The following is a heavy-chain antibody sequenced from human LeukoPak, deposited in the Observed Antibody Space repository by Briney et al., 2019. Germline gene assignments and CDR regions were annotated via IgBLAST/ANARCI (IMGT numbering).Heavy chain of an antibody. CDR1: GGSISSGGYY. V-gene: IGHV4-31*03. J-gene: IGHJ1*01. CDR3: ARARVETGYYYDSSGYYGYCQY. D-gene: IGHD3-22*01. Sequence: SETLSLTCTVSGGSISSGGYYWSWIRQHPGKGLEWMGYTYNSGRTDYNPSLKSRVTISVDMSKSQFSLKLSSVTAADTAVYYCARARVETGYYYDSSGYYGYCQYWGQGTLVTVSS. CDR2: TYNSGRT.